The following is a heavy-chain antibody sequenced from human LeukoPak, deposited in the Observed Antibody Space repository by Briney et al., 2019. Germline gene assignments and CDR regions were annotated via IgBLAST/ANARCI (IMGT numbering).Heavy chain of an antibody. V-gene: IGHV1-2*02. CDR1: GYTFTGYY. J-gene: IGHJ3*02. Sequence: ASVKVSCKASGYTFTGYYMHWVRQAPGQGLEWMGWINPNSGGTNYAQKFQGRVTMTRDTSISTAYMELSRLRSDDTAVYYCAREEVTTYAFDIWGQGTMVTVSS. D-gene: IGHD4-17*01. CDR2: INPNSGGT. CDR3: AREEVTTYAFDI.